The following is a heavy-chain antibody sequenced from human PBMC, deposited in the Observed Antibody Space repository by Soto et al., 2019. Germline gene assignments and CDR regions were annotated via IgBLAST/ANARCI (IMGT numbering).Heavy chain of an antibody. Sequence: QVQLQESGPGLVKPSQTLSLTCTVSGGSISSGGYYWSWIRQHPGKGLEWIGYIYYSGSTYYNPFLKSRVTISEDTSKNHFSLKPSSVTAADTAVYYCARGQGRKGYYFDYWGQGTLVTVSS. D-gene: IGHD2-15*01. V-gene: IGHV4-31*03. CDR1: GGSISSGGYY. CDR3: ARGQGRKGYYFDY. CDR2: IYYSGST. J-gene: IGHJ4*02.